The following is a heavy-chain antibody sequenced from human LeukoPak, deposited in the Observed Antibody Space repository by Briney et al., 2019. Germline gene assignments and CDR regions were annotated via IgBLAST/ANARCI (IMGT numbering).Heavy chain of an antibody. D-gene: IGHD2-2*01. CDR3: ARERKWDIVVVPAAMSDYYGMDV. V-gene: IGHV1-2*02. CDR1: GYTFTGYY. CDR2: INPNSGGT. Sequence: ASVTVSCKASGYTFTGYYMHWVRQAPGQGLEWMGWINPNSGGTNYAQKFRGRVTMTRDTSISTAYMELSRLRSDDTAVYYCARERKWDIVVVPAAMSDYYGMDVWGQGTTVTVSS. J-gene: IGHJ6*02.